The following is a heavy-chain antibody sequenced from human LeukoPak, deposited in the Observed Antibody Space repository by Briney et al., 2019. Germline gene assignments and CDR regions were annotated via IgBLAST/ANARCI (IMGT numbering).Heavy chain of an antibody. J-gene: IGHJ1*01. V-gene: IGHV1-69*13. CDR2: IIPIFATA. CDR1: GGTFSRYA. Sequence: ASVKVSCKASGGTFSRYAISWVRQAPGQGLEWMGGIIPIFATANYAQKFQGRVTITADESTSTAYMELSSLRSEDTAVYYCARGQLLPEYFQNWGQGTLVTVSS. CDR3: ARGQLLPEYFQN. D-gene: IGHD5-24*01.